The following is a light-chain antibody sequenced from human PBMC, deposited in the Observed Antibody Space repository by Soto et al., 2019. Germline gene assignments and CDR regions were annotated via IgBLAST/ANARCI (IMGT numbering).Light chain of an antibody. CDR3: GLFTSSATWV. V-gene: IGLV2-8*01. CDR2: EVN. J-gene: IGLJ3*02. CDR1: SSDVGGYNY. Sequence: QSALTQPPSASGSPGQSVAISCTGTSSDVGGYNYVSWYQQHPGKAPKLMIYEVNKRPPGVPDRFSGSKSGNTASLTVSGLQAEDEADYYCGLFTSSATWVFGGGTKLTVL.